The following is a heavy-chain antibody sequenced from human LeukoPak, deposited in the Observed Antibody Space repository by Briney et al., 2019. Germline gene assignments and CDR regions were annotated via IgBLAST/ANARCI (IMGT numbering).Heavy chain of an antibody. Sequence: VKVSCKASGYTFTSYGISWVRQAPGQGLEWMGWISVYNGNTNYAQKLQGRVTMATDTSTSTAYMELRSLRSDDTAVYYCARVRRRDSSGCLDYWGQGTLVTVSS. CDR1: GYTFTSYG. J-gene: IGHJ4*02. CDR3: ARVRRRDSSGCLDY. D-gene: IGHD6-19*01. V-gene: IGHV1-18*01. CDR2: ISVYNGNT.